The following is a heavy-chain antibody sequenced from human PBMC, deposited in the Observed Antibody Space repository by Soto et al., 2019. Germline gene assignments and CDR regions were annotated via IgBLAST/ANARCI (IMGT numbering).Heavy chain of an antibody. J-gene: IGHJ5*02. CDR3: ARDMHAGFTHYFDP. D-gene: IGHD1-26*01. V-gene: IGHV4-31*03. Sequence: KPSETLSLTCFVSGYSITAGGYYWSWIRHHPGKGLEWIGSFYSSGSIIYNPSLRSRVSISGDTSSNQFSMSLTSVTAADTAVYYCARDMHAGFTHYFDPWGQGTLVTVSS. CDR1: GYSITAGGYY. CDR2: FYSSGSI.